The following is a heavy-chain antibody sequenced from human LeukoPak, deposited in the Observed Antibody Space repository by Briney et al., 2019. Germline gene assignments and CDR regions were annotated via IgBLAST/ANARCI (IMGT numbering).Heavy chain of an antibody. J-gene: IGHJ3*02. V-gene: IGHV3-48*01. CDR3: AKTLVIPAAPNDGFDI. CDR2: INSGGSLI. D-gene: IGHD2-2*01. Sequence: GGSLRLSCAASGFSFNTYSMMWVRQAPGKGLEWVSYINSGGSLIYYADSVKGRFTISRDNSKNTLSLQMNSLRAEDTAMYYCAKTLVIPAAPNDGFDIWGQGTMVTVSS. CDR1: GFSFNTYS.